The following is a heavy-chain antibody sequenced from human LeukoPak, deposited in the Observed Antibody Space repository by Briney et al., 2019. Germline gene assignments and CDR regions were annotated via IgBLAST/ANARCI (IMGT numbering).Heavy chain of an antibody. V-gene: IGHV5-51*01. CDR1: GYSFTSYW. J-gene: IGHJ5*02. CDR3: ARQYSSSSGWFDP. D-gene: IGHD6-6*01. Sequence: GESLKISCKGSGYSFTSYWIGWVRQMPGKGLEWMGIIYPGDSDTKYSPSFQGQVTISADKSISTAYLQWSSLKASDTAMYYCARQYSSSSGWFDPWGQGTLVTVSS. CDR2: IYPGDSDT.